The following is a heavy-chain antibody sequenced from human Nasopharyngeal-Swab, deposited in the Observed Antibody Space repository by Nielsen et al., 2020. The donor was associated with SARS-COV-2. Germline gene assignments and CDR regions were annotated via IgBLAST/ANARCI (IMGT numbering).Heavy chain of an antibody. CDR2: ISWNSGST. CDR1: GFTFDDYA. CDR3: AKDTAWFGEGDAFDI. J-gene: IGHJ3*02. D-gene: IGHD3-10*01. Sequence: GGSLRLSCAASGFTFDDYAMHWVRQAPGKGLEWVSGISWNSGSTGYADSVKGRFTISRDNAKNSLYLQMNSLGAEDTALYYCAKDTAWFGEGDAFDIWGQGTMVTVSS. V-gene: IGHV3-9*01.